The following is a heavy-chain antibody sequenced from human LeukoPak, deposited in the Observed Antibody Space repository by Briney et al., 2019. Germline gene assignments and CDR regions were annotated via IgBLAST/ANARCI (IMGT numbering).Heavy chain of an antibody. D-gene: IGHD6-19*01. CDR2: IYYSGSA. CDR1: GGSISSGDYY. CDR3: ASFIAVAGTAFDI. V-gene: IGHV4-30-4*01. Sequence: PSETLSLTCTVSGGSISSGDYYWSWIRQPPGKGLEWIGYIYYSGSAYYNPSLKSRVTISVDTSKNQFSLKLSSVTAADTAVYYCASFIAVAGTAFDIWGQGTMVTASS. J-gene: IGHJ3*02.